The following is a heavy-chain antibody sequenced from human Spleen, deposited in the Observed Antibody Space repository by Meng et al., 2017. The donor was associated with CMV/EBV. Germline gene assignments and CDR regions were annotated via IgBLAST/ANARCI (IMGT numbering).Heavy chain of an antibody. J-gene: IGHJ6*02. CDR1: GFTFNNYG. D-gene: IGHD1-14*01. CDR3: AKFRTPIYYYGMDV. V-gene: IGHV3-30-3*02. CDR2: ISYDGSEK. Sequence: GESLKISCAASGFTFNNYGIHWVRQAPGKGLEWVAVISYDGSEKYYADSVKGRFTISRDNAKNSLYLQMSSLRAEDTAVCYCAKFRTPIYYYGMDVWGQGTTVTVSS.